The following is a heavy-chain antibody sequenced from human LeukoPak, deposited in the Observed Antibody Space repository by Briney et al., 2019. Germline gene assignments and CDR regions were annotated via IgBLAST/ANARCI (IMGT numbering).Heavy chain of an antibody. Sequence: SETLSLTCTVSDGSISSSYWSWIRQPARKGLEWIGLFHASGTTNYNPSLKSRVTMSVDTSKNHFSLKLSSVTAADAAVYYSPRGHSFQYWGQGTLVTVSS. CDR3: PRGHSFQY. CDR2: FHASGTT. CDR1: DGSISSSY. V-gene: IGHV4-4*07. J-gene: IGHJ4*02.